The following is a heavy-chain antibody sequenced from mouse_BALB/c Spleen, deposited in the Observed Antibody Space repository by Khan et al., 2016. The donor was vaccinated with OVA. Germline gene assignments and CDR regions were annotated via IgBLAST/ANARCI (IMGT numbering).Heavy chain of an antibody. CDR1: GYIFTSYY. Sequence: VELVESGAELVKPGASVKLSCKASGYIFTSYYMYWVKQRPGQGLEWIGEINPNNGDTNFNEKFKSKATLTVDKSSSIAYMQLSSLTSEDSAVYYCTRSGYGTFAYWGQGTLVTVSA. CDR2: INPNNGDT. J-gene: IGHJ3*01. D-gene: IGHD2-1*01. V-gene: IGHV1S81*02. CDR3: TRSGYGTFAY.